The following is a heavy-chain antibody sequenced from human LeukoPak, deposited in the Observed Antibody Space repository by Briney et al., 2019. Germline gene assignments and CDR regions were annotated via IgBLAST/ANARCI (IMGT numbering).Heavy chain of an antibody. V-gene: IGHV3-23*01. J-gene: IGHJ4*02. Sequence: PGVSLRLSCAASGYPFSSYAMSWVRRAPGKGLEGVSAISGRGGSTYYADCVKGPLTISRDNSKNTLYLQMNSLRAEDTAVYCCAKYPLSGYYYLDYWGQGTLVTVSS. CDR2: ISGRGGST. D-gene: IGHD3-9*01. CDR1: GYPFSSYA. CDR3: AKYPLSGYYYLDY.